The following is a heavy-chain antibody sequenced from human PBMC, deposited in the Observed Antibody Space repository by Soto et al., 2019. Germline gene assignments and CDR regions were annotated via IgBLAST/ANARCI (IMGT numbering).Heavy chain of an antibody. J-gene: IGHJ5*02. D-gene: IGHD6-25*01. V-gene: IGHV4-39*01. Sequence: AETLYLTCTVSGAAIRSTSFSWVWIRQPPGKEQKWDGRLYQSERTTYTQTLNNQVTISVDTSKNQFSLRLTSLTAADTAVYYCASGNSGAYRAWFDPWGQG. CDR3: ASGNSGAYRAWFDP. CDR2: LYQSERT. CDR1: GAAIRSTSFS.